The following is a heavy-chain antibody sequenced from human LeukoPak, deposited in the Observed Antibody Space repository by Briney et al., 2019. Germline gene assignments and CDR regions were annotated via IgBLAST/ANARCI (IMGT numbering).Heavy chain of an antibody. D-gene: IGHD2-2*02. J-gene: IGHJ5*02. CDR2: ISGSGGST. Sequence: PGGSLRLSCAASGFTFSDYYMSWIRQAPGKGLEWVSAISGSGGSTYYADSVKGRFTISRDNSKNTLYLQMNSLRAEDTAVYYCAKCSQDAGGSTSCYTSWFDPWGQGTLVTVSS. CDR1: GFTFSDYY. CDR3: AKCSQDAGGSTSCYTSWFDP. V-gene: IGHV3-23*01.